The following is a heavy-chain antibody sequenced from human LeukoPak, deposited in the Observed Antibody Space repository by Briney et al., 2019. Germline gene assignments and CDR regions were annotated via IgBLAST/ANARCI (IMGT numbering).Heavy chain of an antibody. V-gene: IGHV3-21*01. CDR2: ITGSSNFM. J-gene: IGHJ4*02. D-gene: IGHD2-2*01. CDR1: GFTFSTYS. Sequence: SGGSLRLSCAASGFTFSTYSMNWVRQAPGKGLEWVSSITGSSNFMSYADSVKGRFTISRDNARNSLYLQMNSLRAEDTAVYYCARDCSRISCYADYWGQGTLVTVSS. CDR3: ARDCSRISCYADY.